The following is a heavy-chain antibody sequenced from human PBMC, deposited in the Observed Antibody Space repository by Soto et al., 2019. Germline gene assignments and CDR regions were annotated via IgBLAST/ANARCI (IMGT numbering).Heavy chain of an antibody. CDR1: GFTFSSYA. Sequence: GGSLRLSCAASGFTFSSYAMHWVRQAPGKGLEWVSSISSSSSYIYYADSVKGRFTISRDNAKNSLYLQMNSLRAEDTAVYYCARDLTIFGVVILFDYWGQGTLVTVSS. CDR3: ARDLTIFGVVILFDY. CDR2: ISSSSSYI. J-gene: IGHJ4*02. V-gene: IGHV3-21*01. D-gene: IGHD3-3*01.